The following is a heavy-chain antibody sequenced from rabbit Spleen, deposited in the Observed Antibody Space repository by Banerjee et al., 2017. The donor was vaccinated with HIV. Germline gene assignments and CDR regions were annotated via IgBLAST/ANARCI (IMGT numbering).Heavy chain of an antibody. CDR1: GFSFSDRDV. CDR3: ARDLVGVIGWNFNL. J-gene: IGHJ4*01. Sequence: QEQVVESGGGLVQPEGSLTLTCKASGFSFSDRDVMCWVRQVPGKGLEWIGCINTATGKDVYASWAKGRFTISKTSSTTVTLQMTSLTASDTATYFCARDLVGVIGWNFNLWGPGTLVTVS. V-gene: IGHV1S45*01. CDR2: INTATGKD. D-gene: IGHD1-1*01.